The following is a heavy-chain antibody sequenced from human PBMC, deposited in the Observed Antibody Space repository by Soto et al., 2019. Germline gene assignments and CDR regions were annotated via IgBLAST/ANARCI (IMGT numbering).Heavy chain of an antibody. J-gene: IGHJ6*02. CDR2: ISTYNGDT. V-gene: IGHV1-18*01. CDR3: ARDRVRYPLEGMDV. CDR1: EYGFTTDG. D-gene: IGHD3-9*01. Sequence: APVKGAGKGAEYGFTTDGSSWGRQAQRQGLEWKGWISTYNGDTKNAQKQQGRGTKTTDTSTTTAYMELRSLRSDDTAVYYCARDRVRYPLEGMDVWGQGTTVTSP.